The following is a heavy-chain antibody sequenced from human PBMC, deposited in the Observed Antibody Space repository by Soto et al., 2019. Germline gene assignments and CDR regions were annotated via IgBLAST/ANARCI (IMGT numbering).Heavy chain of an antibody. CDR1: VGTFSSYA. Sequence: GASVKVSCKASVGTFSSYAISWVRQAPGQGLEWMGGIIPIFGTANYAQKFQGRVTITADESTSTAYMELSSLRSEDTAVYYCARDKKGGITMVRGVIMGNWFDPWGQGTLVTVSS. CDR2: IIPIFGTA. CDR3: ARDKKGGITMVRGVIMGNWFDP. V-gene: IGHV1-69*13. D-gene: IGHD3-10*01. J-gene: IGHJ5*02.